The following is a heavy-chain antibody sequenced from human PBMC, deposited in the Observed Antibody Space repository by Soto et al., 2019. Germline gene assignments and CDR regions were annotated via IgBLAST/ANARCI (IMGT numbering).Heavy chain of an antibody. J-gene: IGHJ4*01. CDR3: ARDEGSSWDGGLGY. CDR1: GFTVSSNY. Sequence: EVQLVESGGGLVQPGGSLRLSCAASGFTVSSNYMSWVRQAPGKGREWVSVIYSGGSTYYADSVKARFTIATDNSKNTRYLQMNSLRAEDTAVYYCARDEGSSWDGGLGYWGHGTLVTVSS. CDR2: IYSGGST. D-gene: IGHD6-13*01. V-gene: IGHV3-66*01.